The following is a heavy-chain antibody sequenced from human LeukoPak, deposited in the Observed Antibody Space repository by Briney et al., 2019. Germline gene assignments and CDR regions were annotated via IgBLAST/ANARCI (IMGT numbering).Heavy chain of an antibody. CDR1: GYSFTSYW. CDR3: ARPPSEYSGYDSADFDY. Sequence: GESLKISCKGSGYSFTSYWIGWVRQMPGKGLEWMGIIYPGDSDTRYSPSFQGQVTISADKSISTAYLQWSSLKASDTAMYYCARPPSEYSGYDSADFDYWGQGTLVTVSS. CDR2: IYPGDSDT. J-gene: IGHJ4*02. V-gene: IGHV5-51*01. D-gene: IGHD5-12*01.